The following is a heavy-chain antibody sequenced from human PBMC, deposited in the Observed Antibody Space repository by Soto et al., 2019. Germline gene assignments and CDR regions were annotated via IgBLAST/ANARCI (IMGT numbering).Heavy chain of an antibody. CDR3: AKDSTSSSYSSSSQGINY. Sequence: GGSLRLSCAASGFTFSSYAMSWVRQAPGKGLEWVSAISGSGGSTYYADSVKGRFTISRDNSKNTLYLQMNSLRAEDTAVYYCAKDSTSSSYSSSSQGINYWGQGTLVTVSS. CDR1: GFTFSSYA. CDR2: ISGSGGST. D-gene: IGHD6-6*01. J-gene: IGHJ4*02. V-gene: IGHV3-23*01.